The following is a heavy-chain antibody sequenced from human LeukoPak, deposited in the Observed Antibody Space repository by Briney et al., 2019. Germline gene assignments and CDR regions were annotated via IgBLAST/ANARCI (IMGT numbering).Heavy chain of an antibody. CDR1: GFTFSSYG. V-gene: IGHV3-33*01. J-gene: IGHJ4*02. D-gene: IGHD1-26*01. CDR3: AREREDSGRTHFDY. CDR2: IWYDGSNK. Sequence: PGRSLRLSCAASGFTFSSYGMHWVRQAPGKGLEWVAVIWYDGSNKYYADSVKGRFTTSRDNSKNTLYLQMNSLRAEDTAVYYCAREREDSGRTHFDYWGQGTLVTVSS.